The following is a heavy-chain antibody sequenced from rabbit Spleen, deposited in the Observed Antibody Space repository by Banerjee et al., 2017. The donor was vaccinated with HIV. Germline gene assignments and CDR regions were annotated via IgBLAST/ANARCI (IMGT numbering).Heavy chain of an antibody. V-gene: IGHV1S7*01. CDR1: GFSLSSND. CDR3: AREDVGGSYSL. Sequence: QLKETGGGLVQPGESLTLSCKVSGFSLSSNDMSWVRQTPGKGLEWIGYIDPIFGSTYYASWVNGRFTISSDNAQNTVDLQMNSLTAADTATYFCAREDVGGSYSLWGQGTLVTVS. J-gene: IGHJ3*01. D-gene: IGHD5-1*01. CDR2: IDPIFGST.